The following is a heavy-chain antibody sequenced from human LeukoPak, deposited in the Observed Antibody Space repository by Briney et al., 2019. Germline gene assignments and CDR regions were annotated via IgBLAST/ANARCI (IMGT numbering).Heavy chain of an antibody. V-gene: IGHV4-30-2*01. CDR1: GGSISSGGYY. D-gene: IGHD6-19*01. CDR3: ARDSSGCDY. Sequence: PSQTLSLTCTVSGGSISSGGYYWSWIRQPPGKGLEWIGEINHSGSTNYNPSLKSRVTISVDTSKNQFSLKLSSVTAADTAVYYCARDSSGCDYWGQGTLVTVSS. J-gene: IGHJ4*02. CDR2: INHSGST.